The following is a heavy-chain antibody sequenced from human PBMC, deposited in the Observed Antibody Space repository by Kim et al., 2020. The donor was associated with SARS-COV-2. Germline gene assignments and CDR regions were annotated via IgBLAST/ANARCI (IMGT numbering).Heavy chain of an antibody. J-gene: IGHJ6*02. Sequence: ADSVKGRFTISRDNSKNMLYVQMNSLRAEDSAVYYCAKDRLRAVNYGMDVWGPGTTVTVSS. V-gene: IGHV3-30*02. CDR3: AKDRLRAVNYGMDV. D-gene: IGHD4-17*01.